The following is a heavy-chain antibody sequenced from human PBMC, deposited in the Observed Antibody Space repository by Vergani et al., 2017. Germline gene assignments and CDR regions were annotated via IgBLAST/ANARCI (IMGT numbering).Heavy chain of an antibody. CDR2: IYPADSDT. D-gene: IGHD1-1*01. Sequence: EVELVQSGPEMRKPGESLKISCKGSEYSFGHYWIGWVRQMPGKGLEWMGIIYPADSDTRSSPSFQGQVTISAGKSISTAFLQWDSLKASATALYYCARHTTYTDSWGQGTLVTVSS. V-gene: IGHV5-51*01. CDR1: EYSFGHYW. CDR3: ARHTTYTDS. J-gene: IGHJ4*02.